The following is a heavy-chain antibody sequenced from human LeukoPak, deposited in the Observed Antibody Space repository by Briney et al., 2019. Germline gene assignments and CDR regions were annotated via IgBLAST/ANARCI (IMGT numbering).Heavy chain of an antibody. CDR3: AGAGYSYAKEGFFDY. CDR1: GGTFSSYA. CDR2: IIPIFGIA. Sequence: SVKVSCKASGGTFSSYAISWVRQAPGQGLEWMGRIIPIFGIANYAQKFQGRVTITADKSTSTAYMELSSLRSEDTAVFYCAGAGYSYAKEGFFDYWGQGTLVTVSS. D-gene: IGHD5-18*01. V-gene: IGHV1-69*04. J-gene: IGHJ4*02.